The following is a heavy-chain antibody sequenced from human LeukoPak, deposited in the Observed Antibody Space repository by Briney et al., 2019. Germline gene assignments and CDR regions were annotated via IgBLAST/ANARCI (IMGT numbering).Heavy chain of an antibody. CDR3: ARGSGSEYDFWSGFPDGTGFDP. J-gene: IGHJ5*02. Sequence: ASVKVSCKASGYSFTDYDINWIRQAPGQGLEWVGWMNPKSGYTGYARKFQGRVSITRDAAITTAYLDLASLTSDDTAVYYCARGSGSEYDFWSGFPDGTGFDPWGQGTLVTVSS. CDR1: GYSFTDYD. V-gene: IGHV1-8*03. CDR2: MNPKSGYT. D-gene: IGHD3-3*01.